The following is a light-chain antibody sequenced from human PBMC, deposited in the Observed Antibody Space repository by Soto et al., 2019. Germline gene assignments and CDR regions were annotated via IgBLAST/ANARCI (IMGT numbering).Light chain of an antibody. V-gene: IGKV3-15*01. Sequence: TNTLSVSPVERATLSCRASQSVSSNLAWYQQKPDQAPRLLIYGASTRAIGIPARFSGSGSGTEFTLTIFCLEYDDFGVCYWDQEYQLPPFGQGTKVDIK. J-gene: IGKJ1*01. CDR2: GAS. CDR1: QSVSSN. CDR3: DQEYQLPP.